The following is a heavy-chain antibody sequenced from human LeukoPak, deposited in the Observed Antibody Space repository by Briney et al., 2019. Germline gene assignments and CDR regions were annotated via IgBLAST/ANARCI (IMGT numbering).Heavy chain of an antibody. J-gene: IGHJ4*02. D-gene: IGHD5-12*01. CDR2: IWYDGNNK. V-gene: IGHV3-33*01. CDR3: AREGGYGGVFDY. CDR1: GFTFSSND. Sequence: GGSLRLSCAASGFTFSSNDMHWVRQAPGKGLEWVAVIWYDGNNKYYADSVKGRFTISRDNTKNSLFLQMNSLRAEDTAVYYCAREGGYGGVFDYWGQGTLVTVSS.